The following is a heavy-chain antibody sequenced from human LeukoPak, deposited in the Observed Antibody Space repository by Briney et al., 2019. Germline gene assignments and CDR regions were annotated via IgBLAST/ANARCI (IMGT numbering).Heavy chain of an antibody. Sequence: SETLSLTCTVSGVSISSFHWSWIRQPAGKGLEWIGRVHTSGTSNYNPSLESRVTMSGDTSKNQFSLNLSSVTAADTAMYYCARDGYYDSSGYSYFDYWGQGTLVTVSA. J-gene: IGHJ4*02. CDR1: GVSISSFH. V-gene: IGHV4-4*07. CDR2: VHTSGTS. D-gene: IGHD3-22*01. CDR3: ARDGYYDSSGYSYFDY.